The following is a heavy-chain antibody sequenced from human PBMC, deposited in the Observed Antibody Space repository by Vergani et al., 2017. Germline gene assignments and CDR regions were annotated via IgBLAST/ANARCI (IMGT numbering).Heavy chain of an antibody. CDR3: ARDSQFYGSGSYYYYYGMDV. CDR2: IYTSGST. V-gene: IGHV4-61*02. J-gene: IGHJ6*02. CDR1: GGSISSGSYY. D-gene: IGHD3-10*01. Sequence: QVQLQESGPGLVKPSQTLSLTCTVSGGSISSGSYYWSWIRQPAGKGLEWIGRIYTSGSTNYNPSLKSRVTISVDTSKNQFSLKLSSVTAADTAVYYCARDSQFYGSGSYYYYYGMDVWGQGTTVTVSS.